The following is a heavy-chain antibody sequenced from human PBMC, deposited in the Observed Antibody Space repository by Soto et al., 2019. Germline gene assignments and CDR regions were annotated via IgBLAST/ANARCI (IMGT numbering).Heavy chain of an antibody. V-gene: IGHV3-23*01. CDR1: GFTFSSSA. D-gene: IGHD5-18*01. CDR3: PRCTVDTIVTRGWCHYLHP. Sequence: EVQLLDSGGGLVQPGGSLRLSCAASGFTFSSSAMSWVRQAPGKGLEWVSAVSGSGGTTYYADSVRGRFTISRDNSKNTLYLQMNSLRAEYTAIYFCPRCTVDTIVTRGWCHYLHPWGQGTLVTVAS. J-gene: IGHJ5*02. CDR2: VSGSGGTT.